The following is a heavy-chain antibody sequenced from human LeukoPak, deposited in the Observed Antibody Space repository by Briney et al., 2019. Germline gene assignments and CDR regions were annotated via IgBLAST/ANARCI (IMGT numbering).Heavy chain of an antibody. CDR3: ARKSRSEVLAGICFDY. V-gene: IGHV3-11*01. D-gene: IGHD1-14*01. CDR2: ISTTRSTI. J-gene: IGHJ4*02. Sequence: GGSLRLSCAASGFTFSDYSMSWIRQAPGKGLEWVSYISTTRSTISYADSVKGRFTISRDNTKNSLYLQMNSLRAEDTAVYYCARKSRSEVLAGICFDYWGQGTLVTVSS. CDR1: GFTFSDYS.